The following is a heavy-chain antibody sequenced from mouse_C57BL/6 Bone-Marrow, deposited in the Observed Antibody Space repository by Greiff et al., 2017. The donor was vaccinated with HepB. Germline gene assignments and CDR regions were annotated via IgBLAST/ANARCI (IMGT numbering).Heavy chain of an antibody. CDR1: GYSITSGYY. CDR2: ISYDGSN. Sequence: VQLKESGPGLVKPSQSLSLTCSVTGYSITSGYYWNWIRQFPGNKLEWMGYISYDGSNNYNPSLKNRISITRDTSKNQFFLKLNSVTTEDTATYYCAREGGGIYFDYWGQGTTLTVSS. V-gene: IGHV3-6*01. CDR3: AREGGGIYFDY. J-gene: IGHJ2*01.